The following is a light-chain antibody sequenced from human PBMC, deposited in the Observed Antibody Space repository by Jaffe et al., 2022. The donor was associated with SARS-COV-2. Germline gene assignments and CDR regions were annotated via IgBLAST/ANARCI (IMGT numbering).Light chain of an antibody. CDR3: QQYNNWLPWT. J-gene: IGKJ1*01. Sequence: VVMTQSPATLSAIPGERVSLSCRASYTVARNLAWYQQRPGQAPRLLIYDASTRATGVPARFSGSGSDIDFTLTISSLQSEDFAVYYCQQYNNWLPWTFGQGTKVEI. V-gene: IGKV3-15*01. CDR2: DAS. CDR1: YTVARN.